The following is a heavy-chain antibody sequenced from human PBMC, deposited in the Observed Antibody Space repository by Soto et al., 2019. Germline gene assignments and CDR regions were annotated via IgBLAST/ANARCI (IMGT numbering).Heavy chain of an antibody. CDR3: ARWQSYGDPCSYMDV. CDR2: INSDGSST. J-gene: IGHJ6*03. D-gene: IGHD4-17*01. V-gene: IGHV3-74*01. Sequence: EVQLVESGGGLVQPGGSLRLSCAASGFTFSSYWMHWVRQAPGKGLVWVSRINSDGSSTSYADSVKGRFTISRDNAKNTLYLQMNSLRAEDTAVYYCARWQSYGDPCSYMDVWGKGTKVTVSS. CDR1: GFTFSSYW.